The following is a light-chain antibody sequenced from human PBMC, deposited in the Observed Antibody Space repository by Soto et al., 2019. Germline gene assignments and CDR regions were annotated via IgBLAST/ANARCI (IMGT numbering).Light chain of an antibody. V-gene: IGLV1-47*02. CDR3: PAWDDSLSGPV. CDR1: SSNIGRNH. J-gene: IGLJ3*02. CDR2: SNN. Sequence: QSVLTQPPSVSGTPGQRVTISCSGSSSNIGRNHVYWYQQLPGMAPKVLIYSNNQRSSGVPDRFSGSKSGTSASLAISGLRSEDEAEYYCPAWDDSLSGPVFGGGTKLTVL.